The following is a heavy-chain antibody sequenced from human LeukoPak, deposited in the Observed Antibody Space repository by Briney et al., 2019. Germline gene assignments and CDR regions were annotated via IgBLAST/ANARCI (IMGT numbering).Heavy chain of an antibody. J-gene: IGHJ4*02. Sequence: PSETLSLTCTVSGGSISSRTYYWGWIRQPPGKGLEWIGSIYYTGGSYYNPSLKSRFSTSLDTSRNHFSLKLSSVTAADTAIYYCTGELAGTTVHYWGQGILVTVSS. CDR2: IYYTGGS. CDR3: TGELAGTTVHY. D-gene: IGHD1-7*01. CDR1: GGSISSRTYY. V-gene: IGHV4-39*07.